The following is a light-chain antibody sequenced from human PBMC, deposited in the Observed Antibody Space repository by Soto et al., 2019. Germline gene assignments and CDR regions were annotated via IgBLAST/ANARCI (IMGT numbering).Light chain of an antibody. CDR2: GAS. CDR3: QQYNNWHPIT. V-gene: IGKV3-15*01. Sequence: EIVMTQSPATLSVSPGERATLSCRASQSVSGNLAWYQQKPGQAPRLLIYGASTRATGIPARFSGSGSGTEFTLTISSLQSEDVAVYYCQQYNNWHPITFGQGTKVEIK. J-gene: IGKJ2*01. CDR1: QSVSGN.